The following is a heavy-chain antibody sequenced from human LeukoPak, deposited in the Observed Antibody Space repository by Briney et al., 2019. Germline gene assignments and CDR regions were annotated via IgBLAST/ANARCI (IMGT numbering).Heavy chain of an antibody. CDR2: ISGGGGTT. J-gene: IGHJ4*02. D-gene: IGHD6-19*01. V-gene: IGHV3-23*01. Sequence: GGSLRLSCAASGFTFSSYAMMWLRQDPGKGLEWVSAISGGGGTTLYADSVKGRFTISRDNSKNTLYLQMNSLRAEDTAVYYCAKLGQWLEYFDYWGQGTLVTVSS. CDR3: AKLGQWLEYFDY. CDR1: GFTFSSYA.